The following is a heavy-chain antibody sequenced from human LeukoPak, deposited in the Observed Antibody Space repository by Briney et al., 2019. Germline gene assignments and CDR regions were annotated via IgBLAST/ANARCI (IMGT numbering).Heavy chain of an antibody. V-gene: IGHV1-8*01. CDR1: GYTFTSYD. CDR3: ARGCSNSCSQYYYYMDV. J-gene: IGHJ6*03. D-gene: IGHD2-2*01. Sequence: ASVKVSCKASGYTFTSYDINWVRQATGQGLEWMGWMNPNSGNTGYAQKFQGRVTMTRNTSISTAYMELSSLRSEDTAVYYCARGCSNSCSQYYYYMDVWGKGTTVTVSS. CDR2: MNPNSGNT.